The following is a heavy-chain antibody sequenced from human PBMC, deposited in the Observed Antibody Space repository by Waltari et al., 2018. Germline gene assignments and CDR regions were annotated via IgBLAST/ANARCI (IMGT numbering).Heavy chain of an antibody. CDR2: TYYRSKWYN. J-gene: IGHJ4*02. CDR3: ARERGYSYGDRYFDY. Sequence: QVQLQQPGPGLVKPSRTLPPTCAIPGDSVSRNTAAWNWIRQPPSRGLEWLGRTYYRSKWYNDYAVSVKRRITINPDTSKNQFSLQLNSVTPEDTAVYYCARERGYSYGDRYFDYWGQGTLVTVSS. V-gene: IGHV6-1*01. D-gene: IGHD5-18*01. CDR1: GDSVSRNTAA.